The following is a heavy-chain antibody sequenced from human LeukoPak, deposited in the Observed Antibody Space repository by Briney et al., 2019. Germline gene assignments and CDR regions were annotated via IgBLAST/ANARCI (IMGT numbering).Heavy chain of an antibody. CDR2: ISWNSGSI. CDR1: GFTFDDYA. D-gene: IGHD3-9*01. Sequence: GGSLRLSCAASGFTFDDYAMHWVRQAPGKGLEWVSGISWNSGSIGYADSVKGRFTISGDNAKNSLYLQMNSLRAEDTALYYCAKDHYDILTGYYYYWGQGTLVTVSS. V-gene: IGHV3-9*01. CDR3: AKDHYDILTGYYYY. J-gene: IGHJ4*02.